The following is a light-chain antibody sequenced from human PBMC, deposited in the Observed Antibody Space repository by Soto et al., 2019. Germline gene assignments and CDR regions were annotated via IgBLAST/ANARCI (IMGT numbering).Light chain of an antibody. CDR3: QQYGTSPLT. Sequence: EMVITQSPGTLSLSPGERAALSCSSIQSFSSNYLSWYQQKPGQAPRLLIYGTSSRATGIPDRFSGSGSGTDFTLTISRLEPEDVAVYYCQQYGTSPLTFGGGTKV. CDR2: GTS. J-gene: IGKJ4*01. V-gene: IGKV3-20*01. CDR1: QSFSSNY.